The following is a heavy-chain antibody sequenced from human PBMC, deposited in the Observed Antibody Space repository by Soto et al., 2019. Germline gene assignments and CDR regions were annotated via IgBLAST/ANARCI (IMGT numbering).Heavy chain of an antibody. D-gene: IGHD3-10*01. V-gene: IGHV3-23*01. CDR1: GCTVSNKA. CDR3: VKEGRPAVGGLDI. CDR2: FAGDFINT. Sequence: GGTLRLSWAAAGCTVSNKAKHWVRQAPGEGLEWVSGFAGDFINTRYADSVRGRFTISRDTSKNTWSLQWDSLRVEDTAIYYGVKEGRPAVGGLDIWGQGARGAVAS. J-gene: IGHJ4*02.